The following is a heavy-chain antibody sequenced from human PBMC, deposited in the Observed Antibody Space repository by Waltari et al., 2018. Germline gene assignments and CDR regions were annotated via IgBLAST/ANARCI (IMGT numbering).Heavy chain of an antibody. CDR1: GGSLSSHY. CDR3: ARVGATSFDY. J-gene: IGHJ4*02. V-gene: IGHV4-59*11. D-gene: IGHD1-26*01. CDR2: IYYSGST. Sequence: QVQLQESGPGLVKPSEPLSLTCTVSGGSLSSHYWSWIRQPPGKGLEWIGYIYYSGSTNYNPSLKSRVTISVDTSKNQFSLKLSSVTAADTAVYYCARVGATSFDYWGQGTLVTVSS.